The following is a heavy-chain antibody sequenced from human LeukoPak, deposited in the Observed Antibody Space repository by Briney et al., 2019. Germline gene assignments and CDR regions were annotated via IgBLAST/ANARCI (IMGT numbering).Heavy chain of an antibody. V-gene: IGHV4-39*07. D-gene: IGHD2-8*01. CDR1: GGSISSSSYY. Sequence: SETLSLTCTVSGGSISSSSYYWGWIRQPPGKGLEWIGNLYYSGSTYYNPSLKSRVTISVDTSKNQFSLKLSSVTAADTAVYYCARDDVLMVYGSDYWGQGTLVTVSS. CDR3: ARDDVLMVYGSDY. CDR2: LYYSGST. J-gene: IGHJ4*02.